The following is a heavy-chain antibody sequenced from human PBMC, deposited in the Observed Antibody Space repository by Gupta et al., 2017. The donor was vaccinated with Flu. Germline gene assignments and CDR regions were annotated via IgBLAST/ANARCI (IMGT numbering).Heavy chain of an antibody. V-gene: IGHV3-23*01. CDR3: AKDPKMDSSGPVGVLDY. CDR2: ISGSGGST. Sequence: EVQLLESGGGLVQPGGSLRLSCAASGFTFSSYAMSWVHQAPGKGLEWVSAISGSGGSTYYADSVKGRFTISRDNSKNTLYQQMNSLRAEETAVYYCAKDPKMDSSGPVGVLDYWGQGTLVTVSS. J-gene: IGHJ4*02. CDR1: GFTFSSYA. D-gene: IGHD6-19*01.